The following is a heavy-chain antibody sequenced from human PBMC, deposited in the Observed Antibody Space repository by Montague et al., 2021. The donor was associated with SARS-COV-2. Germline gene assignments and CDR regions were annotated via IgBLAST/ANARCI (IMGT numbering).Heavy chain of an antibody. V-gene: IGHV4-39*01. CDR2: IYYSGST. CDR3: ARQMTSWWELLYYFDY. D-gene: IGHD1-26*01. CDR1: GGSISSSSYY. Sequence: SETLSLTCTVSGGSISSSSYYWGWIRQPPGKGLEWIGSIYYSGSTYYNPSLKSRVTISVDTSKNQFSLKLSSVSAADTAVYYCARQMTSWWELLYYFDYWGQGTLATVSS. J-gene: IGHJ4*01.